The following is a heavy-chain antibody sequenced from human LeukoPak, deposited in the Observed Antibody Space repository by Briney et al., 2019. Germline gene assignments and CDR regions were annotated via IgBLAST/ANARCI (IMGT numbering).Heavy chain of an antibody. J-gene: IGHJ4*02. V-gene: IGHV4-34*01. CDR1: GESSFSSYY. D-gene: IGHD3-22*01. CDR2: INHSGYT. CDR3: SRQVVGNDY. Sequence: PSETLSLTCAVYGESSFSSYYWSWIRRTPGGALEWIGGINHSGYTNYNPSLKSRVTLSIDTFKNQFSLRLNSVTAADTAVYYCSRQVVGNDYWGQGTLVTVSS.